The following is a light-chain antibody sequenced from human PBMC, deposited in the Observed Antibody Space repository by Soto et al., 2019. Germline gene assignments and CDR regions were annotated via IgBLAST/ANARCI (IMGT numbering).Light chain of an antibody. CDR3: QQYYSTPPYT. CDR1: QSVLYSSNNENY. Sequence: IVMTQSPDSLAVSLGERATINCKSSQSVLYSSNNENYLAWYQQRPGQPPKLLISWASTRESGVPDRFSGSGSGTDFTLTISSLQAEDVAVYYCQQYYSTPPYTFGQGTRLEIK. J-gene: IGKJ2*01. CDR2: WAS. V-gene: IGKV4-1*01.